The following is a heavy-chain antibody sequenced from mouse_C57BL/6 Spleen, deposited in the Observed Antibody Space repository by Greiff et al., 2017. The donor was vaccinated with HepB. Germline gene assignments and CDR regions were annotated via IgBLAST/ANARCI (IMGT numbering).Heavy chain of an antibody. CDR1: GYTFTSYW. D-gene: IGHD1-1*01. CDR3: AILITTVVALEVDY. Sequence: QVQLQQPGAELVRPGSSVKLSCKASGYTFTSYWMDWVKQRPGQGLEWIGNIYPSDSDTHYNQKFKDKATLTVDKSSSTTYMQLSSLTSEDSAVYYCAILITTVVALEVDYWGQGTTLTVSS. CDR2: IYPSDSDT. J-gene: IGHJ2*01. V-gene: IGHV1-61*01.